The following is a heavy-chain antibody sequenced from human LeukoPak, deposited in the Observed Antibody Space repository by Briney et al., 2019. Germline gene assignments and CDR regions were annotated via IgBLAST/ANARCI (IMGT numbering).Heavy chain of an antibody. Sequence: PGGSLRLSCAASGFPFSGYWMDRVRQAPGKGMEWVANINQNGSTQYYAASVKGRFTISRDNAKSSLYLQMNILRAEDTAVYYCSRSLDYLGQGALVTVSS. V-gene: IGHV3-7*01. CDR3: SRSLDY. J-gene: IGHJ4*02. CDR1: GFPFSGYW. CDR2: INQNGSTQ.